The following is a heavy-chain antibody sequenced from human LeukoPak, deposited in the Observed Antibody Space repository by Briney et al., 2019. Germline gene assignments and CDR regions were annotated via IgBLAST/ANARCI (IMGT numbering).Heavy chain of an antibody. CDR1: GFTFSSYA. D-gene: IGHD6-13*01. V-gene: IGHV3-23*01. CDR3: AKDRTSSGLGVRFDP. CDR2: ISGSGGST. J-gene: IGHJ5*02. Sequence: PGGSLRLSCAASGFTFSSYAMSWVRQAPGKGLEWVSAISGSGGSTYYADSVKGRFTISRDNSENTLYLQADSLSAEDTAVYYCAKDRTSSGLGVRFDPWGQGTLVTVSS.